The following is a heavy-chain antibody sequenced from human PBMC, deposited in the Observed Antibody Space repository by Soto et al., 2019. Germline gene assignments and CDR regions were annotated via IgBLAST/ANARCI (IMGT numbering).Heavy chain of an antibody. CDR2: IYYSGST. D-gene: IGHD3-16*01. V-gene: IGHV4-61*01. CDR1: GGSVSSGSYY. CDR3: ASGGSTDFDY. Sequence: QVQLQESGPGLVKPSETLSLTCTVSGGSVSSGSYYWSWIRQPPGKGLEWIGYIYYSGSTNYNPSLKSRVTISVDTSKNQFSLKLSSVTAADTAVYYCASGGSTDFDYWGPGTLVTVSS. J-gene: IGHJ4*02.